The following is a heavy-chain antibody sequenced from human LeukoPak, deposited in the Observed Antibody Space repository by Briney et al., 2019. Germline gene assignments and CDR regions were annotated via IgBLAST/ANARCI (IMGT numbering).Heavy chain of an antibody. CDR2: ISSSSSYI. Sequence: GGSLRLSCAASGFTFSSYSMNWVRQAPGKGLEWVSSISSSSSYIYYADSVKGRFTISRDNAKNSLYLQMNSPRAEDTAVYYCARDAPLLYYDILTGYTTEFDYWGQGTLVTVSS. CDR1: GFTFSSYS. V-gene: IGHV3-21*01. J-gene: IGHJ4*02. D-gene: IGHD3-9*01. CDR3: ARDAPLLYYDILTGYTTEFDY.